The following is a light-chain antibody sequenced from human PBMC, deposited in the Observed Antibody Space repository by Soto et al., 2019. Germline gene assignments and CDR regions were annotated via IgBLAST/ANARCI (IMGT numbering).Light chain of an antibody. CDR1: QTISSC. V-gene: IGKV1-39*01. CDR2: TTS. CDR3: QQTYSTPIT. Sequence: DIQMTQSPSSLSASVGDRVTITCRASQTISSCLHWYQHQPGKAPKLLISTTSNLQSGVPSRFSGSGSGTEFTLTISSLQPEDSATFYCQQTYSTPITFGQGTRLDIK. J-gene: IGKJ5*01.